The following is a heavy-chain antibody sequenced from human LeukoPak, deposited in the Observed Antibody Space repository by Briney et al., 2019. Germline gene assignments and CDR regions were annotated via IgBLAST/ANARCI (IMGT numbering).Heavy chain of an antibody. CDR3: ARDHGGYHFDY. CDR2: IWYDGSNK. CDR1: GFTFSSYD. J-gene: IGHJ4*02. D-gene: IGHD5-12*01. V-gene: IGHV3-33*08. Sequence: PGGSLRLSCAASGFTFSSYDMHWVRQAPGKGLEWVAVIWYDGSNKYYADSVKGRFTISRDNSKNTLYLQMNSLRAEDTAVYYCARDHGGYHFDYWGQGTLVTVSS.